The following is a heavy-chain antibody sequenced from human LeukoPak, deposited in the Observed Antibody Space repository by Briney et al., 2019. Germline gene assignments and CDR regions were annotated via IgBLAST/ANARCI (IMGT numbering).Heavy chain of an antibody. D-gene: IGHD3-10*01. CDR3: ARDGRERGALKAFDI. V-gene: IGHV3-20*01. CDR1: GFTFKSYS. J-gene: IGHJ3*02. CDR2: INWNGGST. Sequence: GGSLRLSCAASGFTFKSYSMSWVRQAPGKGLEWVSGINWNGGSTGYADSVKGRFTISRDNAKNSLYLQMNSLRAEDTALYHCARDGRERGALKAFDIWGQGTMVTVSS.